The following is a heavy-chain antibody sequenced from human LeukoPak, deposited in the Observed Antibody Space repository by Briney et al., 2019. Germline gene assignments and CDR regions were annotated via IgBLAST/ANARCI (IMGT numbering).Heavy chain of an antibody. CDR2: AHPATSII. V-gene: IGHV5-51*01. J-gene: IGHJ5*02. CDR1: EYDSANYW. Sequence: GESLKISCKGPEYDSANYWIGWVRQTPGRGLEWMGIAHPATSIIHYGPSFQGQVTISFDRSLSTAYLQWTSLKASDSGMYFCARRKFYDTYLDPWGRGTLVTVSS. CDR3: ARRKFYDTYLDP. D-gene: IGHD2/OR15-2a*01.